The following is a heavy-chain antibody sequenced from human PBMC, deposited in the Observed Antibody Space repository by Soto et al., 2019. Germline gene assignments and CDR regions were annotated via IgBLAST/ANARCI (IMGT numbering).Heavy chain of an antibody. CDR1: GGTFSSYA. D-gene: IGHD2-2*01. Sequence: SVKVSCKASGGTFSSYAISWVRQAPGQGLEWMGGIIPIFGTANYAQKFQGRVTITADESTSTAYMELSSLRSEDTAVYYCARFLVPAAIKVEDAFDIWGQGTMVTVS. V-gene: IGHV1-69*13. CDR3: ARFLVPAAIKVEDAFDI. CDR2: IIPIFGTA. J-gene: IGHJ3*02.